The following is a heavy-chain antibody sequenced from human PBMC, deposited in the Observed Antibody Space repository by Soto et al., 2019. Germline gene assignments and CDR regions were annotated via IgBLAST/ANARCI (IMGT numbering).Heavy chain of an antibody. V-gene: IGHV1-24*01. CDR1: GYTLTELS. D-gene: IGHD5-12*01. CDR3: ATVGPSGNGRWLQFWGYYYSYGMDV. J-gene: IGHJ6*02. CDR2: FDPEDGET. Sequence: ASVKVSCKVSGYTLTELSMHWVRQAPGKGLEWMGGFDPEDGETIYAQKFQGRVTMTEDTSTDTAYMELSSLRSEDTAVYYCATVGPSGNGRWLQFWGYYYSYGMDVWGQGTTVTVSS.